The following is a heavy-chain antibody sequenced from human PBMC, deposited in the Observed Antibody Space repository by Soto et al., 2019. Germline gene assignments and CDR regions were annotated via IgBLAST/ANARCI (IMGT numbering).Heavy chain of an antibody. D-gene: IGHD6-6*01. Sequence: GXSXKVSVKAAGYTXTSYGISLVRQAPGQGLEWMGWISAYNGNTNYAQKLQGRVTITTDTYTSRADIDLRSMRSDDTAVYYCARLEYSRSGLDPWGQGTLGTVS. V-gene: IGHV1-18*01. CDR2: ISAYNGNT. CDR3: ARLEYSRSGLDP. CDR1: GYTXTSYG. J-gene: IGHJ5*02.